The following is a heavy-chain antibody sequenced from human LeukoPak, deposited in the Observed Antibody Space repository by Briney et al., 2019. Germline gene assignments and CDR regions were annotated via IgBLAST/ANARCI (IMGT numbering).Heavy chain of an antibody. Sequence: PSETLSLTCTVSGYSISSGYYWGWIRPPPGKGLGWIGSIYHSGSTYYNPSLKSRVTISVDTSKNQFPLKLSSVTAADTAVYYCARDHEYCSSTSCSDYWGQGTLVTVSS. CDR1: GYSISSGYY. V-gene: IGHV4-38-2*02. D-gene: IGHD2-2*01. CDR3: ARDHEYCSSTSCSDY. J-gene: IGHJ4*02. CDR2: IYHSGST.